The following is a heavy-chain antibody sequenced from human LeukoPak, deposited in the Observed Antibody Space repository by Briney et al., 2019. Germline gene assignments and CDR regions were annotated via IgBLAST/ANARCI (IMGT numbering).Heavy chain of an antibody. V-gene: IGHV3-30*03. J-gene: IGHJ6*03. CDR1: GFKFSDKA. CDR3: ARDGAARLLRYYYYMDL. CDR2: ISYDGSNQ. Sequence: GGSLRLSCAGTGFKFSDKAMHWVRQAPGKGLEGVAVISYDGSNQNYADSVKGRFTISRDNSDNTQFLEMNSLRPEDTAVYYCARDGAARLLRYYYYMDLWGKGTTVTVSS. D-gene: IGHD6-6*01.